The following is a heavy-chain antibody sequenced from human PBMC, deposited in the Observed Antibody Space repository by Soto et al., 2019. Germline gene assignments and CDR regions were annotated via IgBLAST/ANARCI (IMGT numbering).Heavy chain of an antibody. CDR1: GGSISSGGYY. CDR3: AREPTFGGVIGYDY. J-gene: IGHJ4*02. Sequence: QVQLQESGPGLVKPSQTLSLTCTVSGGSISSGGYYWSWIRQHPGKGLEWIGYIYYSGSTYYNPSLKSRVTIAVDTSKNQFSLKLSSVTAADTAVYYCAREPTFGGVIGYDYWGQGTLVTVSS. V-gene: IGHV4-31*03. CDR2: IYYSGST. D-gene: IGHD3-16*02.